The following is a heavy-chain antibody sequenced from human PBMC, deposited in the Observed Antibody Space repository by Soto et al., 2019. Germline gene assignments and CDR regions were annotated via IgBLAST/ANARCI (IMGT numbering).Heavy chain of an antibody. V-gene: IGHV3-23*01. J-gene: IGHJ4*02. D-gene: IGHD6-6*01. CDR2: ISSSGDST. Sequence: EVQLLESGGGLVQPGGSLRLSCAASGFTFSSYAMSWVRQAPGKGLEWVSGISSSGDSTNYADSVKGRFTISRDNSKSTLFLQMNSMRAEDTAVYYCAEVPWQLFRTHYFDYWGQGTLVTVSS. CDR3: AEVPWQLFRTHYFDY. CDR1: GFTFSSYA.